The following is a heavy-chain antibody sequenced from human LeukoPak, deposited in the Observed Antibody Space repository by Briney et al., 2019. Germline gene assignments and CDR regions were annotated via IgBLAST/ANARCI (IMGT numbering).Heavy chain of an antibody. V-gene: IGHV3-43D*04. J-gene: IGHJ4*02. D-gene: IGHD6-19*01. CDR1: GFTFDDYA. Sequence: GGSLRLSCAASGFTFDDYAMHWVRQAPGKGLEWVSLISWDGGSTYYADSVKGRFTISRDNSKNSLYLQMNSLRAEDTALYYCVKGGIAVAGPGWYFDYWGQGTLVTVSS. CDR2: ISWDGGST. CDR3: VKGGIAVAGPGWYFDY.